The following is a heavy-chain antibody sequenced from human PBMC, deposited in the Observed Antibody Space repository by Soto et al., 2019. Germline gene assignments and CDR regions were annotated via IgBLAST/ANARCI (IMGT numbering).Heavy chain of an antibody. J-gene: IGHJ3*02. CDR2: INPNSGGT. CDR1: GYTFTGYY. CDR3: ARGAKSILRYFAWLCLDDAFDI. V-gene: IGHV1-2*04. D-gene: IGHD3-9*01. Sequence: QVQLVQSGAEVKKPGASVKVSCKASGYTFTGYYMPWVRQAPGQGLEWMGWINPNSGGTNYAQKLQGWVTMTRDTFIRTAYMERSRLRSDDTAVYYRARGAKSILRYFAWLCLDDAFDIWGQGTMVTVSS.